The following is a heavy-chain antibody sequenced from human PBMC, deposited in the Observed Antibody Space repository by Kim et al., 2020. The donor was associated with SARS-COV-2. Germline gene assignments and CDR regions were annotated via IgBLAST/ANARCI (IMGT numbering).Heavy chain of an antibody. D-gene: IGHD3-10*01. Sequence: SETLSLTCTVSGGSISSSSYYWGWIRQPPGKGLEWIGSIYYSGSTYYNPSLKSRVTISVDTSKNQFSLKLSSVTAADTAVYYCARHLKGAQLLWFRESYFLPSYMDVWGKGTTVTVSS. CDR1: GGSISSSSYY. J-gene: IGHJ6*03. CDR2: IYYSGST. V-gene: IGHV4-39*01. CDR3: ARHLKGAQLLWFRESYFLPSYMDV.